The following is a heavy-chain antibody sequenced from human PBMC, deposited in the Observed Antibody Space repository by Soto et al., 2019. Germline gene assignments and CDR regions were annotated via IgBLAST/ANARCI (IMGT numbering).Heavy chain of an antibody. V-gene: IGHV4-31*03. CDR1: GGSISSGGYY. J-gene: IGHJ4*02. CDR3: ARAGMYEGGFDY. CDR2: IYYSGST. D-gene: IGHD2-8*01. Sequence: QVQLQESGPGLVKPSQTLSLTCTVSGGSISSGGYYWSWIRQHPGKGLEWIGYIYYSGSTYYNPSLKSRVTMSVDTSKNQFSLKLSSVTAADTAVYYCARAGMYEGGFDYWGQGTLVTVSS.